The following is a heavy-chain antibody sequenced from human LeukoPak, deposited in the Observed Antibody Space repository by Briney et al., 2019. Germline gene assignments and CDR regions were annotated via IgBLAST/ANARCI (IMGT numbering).Heavy chain of an antibody. CDR2: IYYSGST. CDR3: ARGGVVVVTAINDAFDI. J-gene: IGHJ3*02. V-gene: IGHV4-59*01. CDR1: GGSISSYY. D-gene: IGHD2-21*02. Sequence: SETLSLTCTVSGGSISSYYRSWIRQPPGKGLEWIGYIYYSGSTNYNPSLKSRVTISVDTSKNQFSLKLSSVTAADTAVYYCARGGVVVVTAINDAFDIWGQGTMVTVSS.